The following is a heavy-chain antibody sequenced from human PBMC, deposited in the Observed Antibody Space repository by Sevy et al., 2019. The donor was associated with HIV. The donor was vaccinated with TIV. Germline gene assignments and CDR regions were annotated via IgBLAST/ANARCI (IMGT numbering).Heavy chain of an antibody. D-gene: IGHD1-1*01. V-gene: IGHV3-13*01. Sequence: GGSLRLSCAASGFTLSSYDMHWVRQSTGKGLEWVSAIGTVGNTFYADSVRGRFVISRENAKSSLYLQMNSLRAGDTAVDYCARVTWNDRAFDSWGQGTLVTVSS. CDR3: ARVTWNDRAFDS. CDR2: IGTVGNT. CDR1: GFTLSSYD. J-gene: IGHJ4*02.